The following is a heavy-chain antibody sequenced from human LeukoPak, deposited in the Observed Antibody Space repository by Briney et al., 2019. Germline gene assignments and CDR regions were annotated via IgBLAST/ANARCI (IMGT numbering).Heavy chain of an antibody. V-gene: IGHV3-53*01. Sequence: GGSLRLSCAASGFTVSSNYMTWVRQAPGKGLEWVSVIYSGGGTYYADSVKGRFTISRDNSKNTLYLQMNSLRAEDTAVYYCAELGITMIGGVWGKGTTVTISS. CDR3: AELGITMIGGV. CDR1: GFTVSSNY. D-gene: IGHD3-10*02. CDR2: IYSGGGT. J-gene: IGHJ6*04.